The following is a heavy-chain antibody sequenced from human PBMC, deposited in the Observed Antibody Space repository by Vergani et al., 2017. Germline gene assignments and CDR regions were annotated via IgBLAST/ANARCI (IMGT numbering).Heavy chain of an antibody. V-gene: IGHV1-2*02. CDR3: ARTENYGSGSYYNALLYMDV. Sequence: QVQLVQSGAEVKKPGASVKVSCKASGYTFTGYYMHWVRQAPGPGLEWMGWINPNSGGTNYAQKFQGRVTMTRDTSISTAYMELSRLRSDDTAVYYCARTENYGSGSYYNALLYMDVWGKGTTVTVSS. CDR1: GYTFTGYY. J-gene: IGHJ6*03. CDR2: INPNSGGT. D-gene: IGHD3-10*01.